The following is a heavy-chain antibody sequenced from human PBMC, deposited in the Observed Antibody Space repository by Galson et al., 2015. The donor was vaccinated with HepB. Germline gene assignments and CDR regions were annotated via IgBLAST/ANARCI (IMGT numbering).Heavy chain of an antibody. D-gene: IGHD4-17*01. J-gene: IGHJ4*02. Sequence: SVKVSCKVSGGTFPNSQINWVRQAPGQGLEWMGVIVPMFGTTNYAQKFLGRVMITADGSSTTVHMELNSLKFEDTAVYFCARDAAGGDYDDEDFSPYFDSWGQGTLVTVSS. CDR3: ARDAAGGDYDDEDFSPYFDS. V-gene: IGHV1-69*13. CDR1: GGTFPNSQ. CDR2: IVPMFGTT.